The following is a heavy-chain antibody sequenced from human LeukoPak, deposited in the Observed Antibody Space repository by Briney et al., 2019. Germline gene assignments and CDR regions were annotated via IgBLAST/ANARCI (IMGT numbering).Heavy chain of an antibody. CDR3: AKEAEPYGSGSYQLFDY. Sequence: PGRSLRLSCAASGFTFDDYAMHWVRQAPGKGLEWVSGISWNSGSIGYADSVKGRFTISRDNAKNSLYLQMNSLRAEDMALNYCAKEAEPYGSGSYQLFDYWGQGTLVTVSS. CDR2: ISWNSGSI. V-gene: IGHV3-9*03. J-gene: IGHJ4*02. D-gene: IGHD3-10*01. CDR1: GFTFDDYA.